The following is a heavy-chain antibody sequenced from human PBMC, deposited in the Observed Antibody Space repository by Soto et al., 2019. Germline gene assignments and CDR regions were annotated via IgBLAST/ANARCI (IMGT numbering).Heavy chain of an antibody. J-gene: IGHJ6*02. V-gene: IGHV3-21*01. Sequence: GGSLSLSCAASGFTFSSYSMNWVRQAPGKGLEWVSSISSSSSYIYYADSVKGRFTISRDNAKNSLYLQMNSLRAEDTAVYYCAKWAEYYYDSSGYYPTGYYYGMDVWGQGTTVTVSS. CDR3: AKWAEYYYDSSGYYPTGYYYGMDV. CDR1: GFTFSSYS. D-gene: IGHD3-22*01. CDR2: ISSSSSYI.